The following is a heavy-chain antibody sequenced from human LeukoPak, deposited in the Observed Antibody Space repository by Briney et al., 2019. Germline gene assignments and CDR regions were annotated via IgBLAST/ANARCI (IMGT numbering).Heavy chain of an antibody. J-gene: IGHJ4*02. Sequence: GGPLRLSCAASGFIFSLYVMHWVRQAPVEGPEWVAVISDEGRNKYYADSVKGRFTFSRDTFNTTVHLQRNSLRAEVTAVYYCSRDGGYYDGSGYIVYWSQRTLVTVPS. CDR3: SRDGGYYDGSGYIVY. V-gene: IGHV3-30-3*01. CDR2: ISDEGRNK. D-gene: IGHD3-22*01. CDR1: GFIFSLYV.